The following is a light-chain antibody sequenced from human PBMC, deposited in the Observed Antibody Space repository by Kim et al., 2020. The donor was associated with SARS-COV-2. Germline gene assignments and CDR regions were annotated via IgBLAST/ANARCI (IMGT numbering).Light chain of an antibody. V-gene: IGKV1-5*03. CDR2: KAS. Sequence: DIQMTQSPSTPSASVGDRVTITCRASQSISTWLAWYQQKPGKPPRLLIYKASTLDSGVPSRFGGTGSGTEFTLTISNLQPDDFATYYCQEYSSHSFGQGTKVDIK. CDR1: QSISTW. CDR3: QEYSSHS. J-gene: IGKJ1*01.